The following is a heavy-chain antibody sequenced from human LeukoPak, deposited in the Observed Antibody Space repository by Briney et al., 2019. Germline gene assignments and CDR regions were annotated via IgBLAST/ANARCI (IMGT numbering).Heavy chain of an antibody. CDR3: ARDRVHCGSDCYSDAFDI. CDR1: GFTFSSYS. Sequence: GGSLRLSCAASGFTFSSYSMNWVRQAPGKGLEWVSSISSSSSYTNYADSVKGRFTISRDNAKNSLYLQMNSLRAEDTAVYYCARDRVHCGSDCYSDAFDIWGQGTMVTVSS. V-gene: IGHV3-21*01. CDR2: ISSSSSYT. D-gene: IGHD2-21*02. J-gene: IGHJ3*02.